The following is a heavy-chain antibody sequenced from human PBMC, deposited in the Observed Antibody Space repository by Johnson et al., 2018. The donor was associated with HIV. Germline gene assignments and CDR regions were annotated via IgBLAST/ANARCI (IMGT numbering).Heavy chain of an antibody. Sequence: QVQLVESGGGVVQPGRSLRLSCAASGFTFSSYGMHWVRQAPGKGLEWVAVISYDGNNKHYADSVQGRFTISRDSSKNTLNLQMSSLRAEDTAVYFCARGGPYYYDSSGYGAFDIWGQGTMVTVSS. CDR1: GFTFSSYG. V-gene: IGHV3-30*03. D-gene: IGHD3-22*01. CDR3: ARGGPYYYDSSGYGAFDI. CDR2: ISYDGNNK. J-gene: IGHJ3*02.